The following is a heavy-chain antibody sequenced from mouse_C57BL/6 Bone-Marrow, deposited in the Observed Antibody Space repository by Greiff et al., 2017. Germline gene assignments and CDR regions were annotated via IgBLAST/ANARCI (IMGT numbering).Heavy chain of an antibody. J-gene: IGHJ4*01. V-gene: IGHV14-4*01. CDR3: TTWTTVVANYAMDY. Sequence: EVQLQQSGAELVRPGASVKLSCTASGFNIKDDYMHWVKQRPEQGLEWIGWIDPENGDTEYASKFQGKATITADTSSNTAYLQLSSLTSEDTAVYYCTTWTTVVANYAMDYWGQGTSVTVSS. CDR2: IDPENGDT. D-gene: IGHD1-1*01. CDR1: GFNIKDDY.